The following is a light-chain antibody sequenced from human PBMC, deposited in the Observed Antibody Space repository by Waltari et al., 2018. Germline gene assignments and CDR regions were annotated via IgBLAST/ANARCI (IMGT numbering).Light chain of an antibody. V-gene: IGLV1-44*01. CDR1: NSNIGSNT. J-gene: IGLJ2*01. CDR3: AAWDDSLYVL. CDR2: TNN. Sequence: QSVLTQPPSASGTPGQRVTISCSGSNSNIGSNTVNWYQQLPGTAPKLLIYTNNLRPSGVPDRFSGSKSGTSASLAISWLQSEDEANYYWAAWDDSLYVLFGGGTKLTVL.